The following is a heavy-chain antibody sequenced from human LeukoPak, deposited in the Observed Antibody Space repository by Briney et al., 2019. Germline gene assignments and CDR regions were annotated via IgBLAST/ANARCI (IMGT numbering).Heavy chain of an antibody. CDR2: MYYSGNT. CDR3: ARHPHYYFDNSAR. CDR1: GDSVRTSNSY. Sequence: SETLSLTCTVSGDSVRTSNSYWGWIRQPPGKGLEWIGSMYYSGNTYYNPSLKSRVTISVDTSKNQLSLRLSSVTAADTAVYYCARHPHYYFDNSARWGQGTLVIVSS. J-gene: IGHJ4*02. V-gene: IGHV4-39*01. D-gene: IGHD3-22*01.